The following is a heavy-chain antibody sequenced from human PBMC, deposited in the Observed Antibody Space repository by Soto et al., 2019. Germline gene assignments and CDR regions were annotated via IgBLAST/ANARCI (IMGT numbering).Heavy chain of an antibody. CDR3: ARGRYSGSYNQFDY. CDR1: GGTFSSYA. CDR2: IIPIFGTA. D-gene: IGHD1-26*01. V-gene: IGHV1-69*13. J-gene: IGHJ4*02. Sequence: ASVKVSFKASGGTFSSYAISWVRQAPGQGLEWMGGIIPIFGTANYAQKFQGRVTITADESTSTAYMELSSLRSEDTAVYYCARGRYSGSYNQFDYWGQGTLVTVSS.